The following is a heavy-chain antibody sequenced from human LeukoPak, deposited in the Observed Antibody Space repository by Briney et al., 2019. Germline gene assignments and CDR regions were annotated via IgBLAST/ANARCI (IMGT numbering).Heavy chain of an antibody. V-gene: IGHV3-7*01. CDR3: ARDDDTIFGVVTTFDY. CDR2: IKQDGSEK. J-gene: IGHJ4*02. Sequence: GALRLSCAASGFTFDDYGMSWVRQAPGKGLEWVANIKQDGSEKYYVDSVKGRFTISRDNAKNSLYLQMNSLRAEDTAVYYCARDDDTIFGVVTTFDYWGQGTLVTVSS. CDR1: GFTFDDYG. D-gene: IGHD3-3*01.